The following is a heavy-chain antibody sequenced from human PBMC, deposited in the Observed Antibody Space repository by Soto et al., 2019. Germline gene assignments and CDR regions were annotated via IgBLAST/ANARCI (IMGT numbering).Heavy chain of an antibody. CDR2: IDGSGGIT. D-gene: IGHD3-10*01. Sequence: QLLQSGGGLVQPGGSLTLSCAASGFTFGTTDMSWVRQAPGEGLEWVSTIDGSGGITYYADSVKGRFTISRDNSRNPVYLQMNSLRGADTALYYCVKNSGWFNTWAQGALVTVSS. J-gene: IGHJ5*02. CDR1: GFTFGTTD. V-gene: IGHV3-23*01. CDR3: VKNSGWFNT.